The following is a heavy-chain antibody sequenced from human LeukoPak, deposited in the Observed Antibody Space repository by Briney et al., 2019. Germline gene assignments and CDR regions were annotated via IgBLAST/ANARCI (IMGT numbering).Heavy chain of an antibody. CDR2: ISGSGGST. V-gene: IGHV3-23*01. D-gene: IGHD3-10*01. CDR1: GFTFSSYA. J-gene: IGHJ4*02. CDR3: ANLITMVRGVIPPFDY. Sequence: GGSLRLSCAASGFTFSSYAMSWVRQAPGKGLEWVSAISGSGGSTYYADSVKGRFTISRDNSKNTLYLQMNSLRAEDTAVYYCANLITMVRGVIPPFDYWGQGTLVTVSS.